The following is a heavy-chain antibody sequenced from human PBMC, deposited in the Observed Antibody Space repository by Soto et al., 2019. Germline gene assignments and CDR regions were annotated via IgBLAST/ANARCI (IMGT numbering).Heavy chain of an antibody. V-gene: IGHV3-30*18. J-gene: IGHJ4*02. CDR2: MSYDGNNK. CDR3: AKDLLLTTITTVGD. D-gene: IGHD4-17*01. CDR1: GFIFSTYG. Sequence: QVQLVESGGGVVQPGRSLRLPCAASGFIFSTYGMHWVRQAPGKGLEWLSVMSYDGNNKYYADSVKGRFTISRDNSKNTLWLQMDSLRTEDTAVYYCAKDLLLTTITTVGDWGQGTLVTVSS.